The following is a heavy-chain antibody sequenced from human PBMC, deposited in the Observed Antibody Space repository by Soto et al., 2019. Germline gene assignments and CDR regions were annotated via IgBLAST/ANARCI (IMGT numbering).Heavy chain of an antibody. J-gene: IGHJ6*02. D-gene: IGHD4-4*01. CDR2: INPSGGST. CDR1: GYTFTSYY. V-gene: IGHV1-46*01. CDR3: AREGVTTVTTGYYYGMDV. Sequence: QVQLVQSGAEVKKPGASVKVSCKASGYTFTSYYMHWVRQAPGQGLKWMGIINPSGGSTSYAQKFQGRVTMTRDTSTSTVYMELSSLRSEDTAVYYCAREGVTTVTTGYYYGMDVWGQGTTVTVSS.